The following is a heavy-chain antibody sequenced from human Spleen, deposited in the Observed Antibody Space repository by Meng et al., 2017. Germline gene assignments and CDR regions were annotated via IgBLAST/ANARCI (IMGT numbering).Heavy chain of an antibody. V-gene: IGHV4-34*01. CDR2: INHSGAT. J-gene: IGHJ4*02. CDR3: ARRRLYDFWSGSTPFDY. D-gene: IGHD3-3*01. Sequence: SETLSLTCGVYGGSFSDYSWSWIRQPPGKGLEWIGEINHSGATNYNPSLKSRVTISVDTSKNQFSLKLNSVTAADTAIYYCARRRLYDFWSGSTPFDYWGQGTLVTVSS. CDR1: GGSFSDYS.